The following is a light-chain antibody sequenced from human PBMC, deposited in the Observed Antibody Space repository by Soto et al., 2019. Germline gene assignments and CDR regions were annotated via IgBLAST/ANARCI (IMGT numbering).Light chain of an antibody. Sequence: EIVLTQSPGTLSLSPGERATLSCRASQSVSSSHLAWYQQKPGQAPRLLIYGASLRATGIPDRFSGSASGTDFTLTISRLEPEDFAVYYCQQYGGSPRTFGQGTKLEIK. J-gene: IGKJ2*01. CDR3: QQYGGSPRT. CDR1: QSVSSSH. CDR2: GAS. V-gene: IGKV3-20*01.